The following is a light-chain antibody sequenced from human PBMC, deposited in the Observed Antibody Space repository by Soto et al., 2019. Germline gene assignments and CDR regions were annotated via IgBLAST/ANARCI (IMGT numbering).Light chain of an antibody. CDR3: QQRSNWPIT. V-gene: IGKV3-11*01. CDR1: QSVSSY. Sequence: EIVLTQSPAPLSLSPGERATLSCRASQSVSSYLAWYQQKPGQAPRLLIYDASNRATGIPARFSGSGSGTDFTLTISSREPADFAGYYCQQRSNWPITFGQGTRLEI. CDR2: DAS. J-gene: IGKJ5*01.